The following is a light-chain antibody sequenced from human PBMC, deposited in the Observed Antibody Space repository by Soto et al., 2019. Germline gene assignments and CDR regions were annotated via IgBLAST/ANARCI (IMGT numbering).Light chain of an antibody. CDR2: DAS. V-gene: IGKV3-11*01. J-gene: IGKJ1*01. CDR3: QQRSNWPWT. CDR1: QSVSNF. Sequence: EIVLTQSPATLSLSPGERATLSCRASQSVSNFLAWYQQKPGQAPRLLISDASNRATGIPGRFSGSGSGPDFSLTISSLEPEDFAVYYCQQRSNWPWTFGQGTKVEIK.